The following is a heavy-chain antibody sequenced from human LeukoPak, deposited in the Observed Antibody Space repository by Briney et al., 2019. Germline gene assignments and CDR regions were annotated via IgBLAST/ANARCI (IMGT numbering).Heavy chain of an antibody. D-gene: IGHD3-22*01. J-gene: IGHJ4*02. CDR2: IYNGVNT. CDR3: ARDPIYYDSSGYTFDY. Sequence: PSETLSLTCTVSGASVSSASYWTWIRQPPGKGVEWIAHIYNGVNTNYNPSLKSRVTISVDTSKNQFSLRLNSVTAADTAVYYCARDPIYYDSSGYTFDYWGQGTLVTVSS. CDR1: GASVSSASY. V-gene: IGHV4-61*01.